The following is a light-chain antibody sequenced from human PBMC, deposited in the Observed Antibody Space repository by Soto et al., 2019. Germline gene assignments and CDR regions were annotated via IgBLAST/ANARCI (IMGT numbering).Light chain of an antibody. V-gene: IGLV1-40*01. Sequence: QSVLTQPPSVSGAPGQRVIISCTGSSSNIGAGYDVHWYQQLLGTAPKLLIYGNSNRPSGVPDRFSGSKSGTSASLAITGLQAEDEADYYCQSYDSSLSGWVFGGGTQLTVL. CDR2: GNS. CDR1: SSNIGAGYD. CDR3: QSYDSSLSGWV. J-gene: IGLJ3*02.